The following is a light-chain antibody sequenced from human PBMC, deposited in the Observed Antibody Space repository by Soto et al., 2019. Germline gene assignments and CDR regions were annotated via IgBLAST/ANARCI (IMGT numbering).Light chain of an antibody. V-gene: IGLV2-14*01. CDR1: SSDVGGYNY. J-gene: IGLJ2*01. CDR2: DVS. Sequence: QSALTQPASVSGSPGQSITISCTGTSSDVGGYNYVSWYQQHPGKAPKLMIYDVSNRPSGVSNRFSGSKSDNTASLTISGLRAEDEADYYCSSYTTSSTPLFGGGTKLTVL. CDR3: SSYTTSSTPL.